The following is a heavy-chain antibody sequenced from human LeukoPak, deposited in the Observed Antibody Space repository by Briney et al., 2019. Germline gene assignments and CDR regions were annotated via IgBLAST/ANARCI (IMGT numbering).Heavy chain of an antibody. CDR3: ATSLGPLTEY. Sequence: GGSLRLSCAASGFAFSGNWMHWVRQTPGKGLVWVSRINSGGSGTSYADSVEGRFTISRDNAKNTLYLQMNSLKGEDTAVYYCATSLGPLTEYWGQGTLVTVSS. CDR1: GFAFSGNW. V-gene: IGHV3-74*01. J-gene: IGHJ4*02. CDR2: INSGGSGT. D-gene: IGHD7-27*01.